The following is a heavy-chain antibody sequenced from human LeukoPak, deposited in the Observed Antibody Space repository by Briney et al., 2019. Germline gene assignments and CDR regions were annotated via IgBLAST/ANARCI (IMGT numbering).Heavy chain of an antibody. D-gene: IGHD3-22*01. CDR1: GFTFSSYG. V-gene: IGHV3-30*02. CDR2: IRYDGSNR. Sequence: GGSLRLSCAASGFTFSSYGMHWVRQAPGKGLEWVAFIRYDGSNRYYADSVKGRFTISRDNAKNSLYLQMNSLRAEDTAIYYCARDKNYYDSSGRRKVTDYWGQGTLVTVSS. CDR3: ARDKNYYDSSGRRKVTDY. J-gene: IGHJ4*02.